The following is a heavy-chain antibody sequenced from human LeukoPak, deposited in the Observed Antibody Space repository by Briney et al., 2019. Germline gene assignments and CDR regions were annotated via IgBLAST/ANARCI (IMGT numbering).Heavy chain of an antibody. Sequence: PSETLSLTCTVSGGSISSYYWSWIRQPPGKGLEWIGYISYSGSTNYNPSLKSRVTISVDTSKNQFSLKLSSVTAADTAVYYCARHVYDTPLVYFDYWGQGTLVTVSS. CDR1: GGSISSYY. CDR2: ISYSGST. V-gene: IGHV4-59*08. CDR3: ARHVYDTPLVYFDY. D-gene: IGHD3-22*01. J-gene: IGHJ4*02.